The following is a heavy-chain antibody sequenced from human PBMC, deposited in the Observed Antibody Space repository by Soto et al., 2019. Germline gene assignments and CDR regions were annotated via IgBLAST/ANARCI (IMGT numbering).Heavy chain of an antibody. V-gene: IGHV5-10-1*01. D-gene: IGHD3-10*01. CDR3: ARHGPITIGMDV. CDR2: IDPGDSYT. CDR1: GYSFTSYW. J-gene: IGHJ6*02. Sequence: RGESLKISCKGSGYSFTSYWISWVRQMPGKGLEWMGRIDPGDSYTNYSPSFQGHVTISADKSISTAYLQWSSLKASDNAMYYCARHGPITIGMDVWGQGTTVTVS.